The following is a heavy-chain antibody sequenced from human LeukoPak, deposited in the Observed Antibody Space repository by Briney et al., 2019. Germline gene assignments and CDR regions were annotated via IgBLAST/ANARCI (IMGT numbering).Heavy chain of an antibody. V-gene: IGHV3-7*01. J-gene: IGHJ6*02. CDR3: TGHYGMNV. Sequence: PGGSLRLSCAASGFTFSSSWMTWVRQAPGKGLEWVANINQDGSEKYYMDSVRGRFTISRDNARNSLYLQMHSLRAEDTAVFYCTGHYGMNVWGQGTTVTVSS. CDR2: INQDGSEK. CDR1: GFTFSSSW.